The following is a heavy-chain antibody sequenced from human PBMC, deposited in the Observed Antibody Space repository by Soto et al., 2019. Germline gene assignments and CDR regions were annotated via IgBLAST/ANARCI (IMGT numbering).Heavy chain of an antibody. V-gene: IGHV1-69*13. CDR3: ARADRLQAHYYYGSDG. Sequence: SVKVSCKASGGTFSSYAISWVRQAPGQGLEWMGGIIPIFGTANYAQKFQGRVTITADESTSTAYMELSSLRSEDTAVYYCARADRLQAHYYYGSDGLGEGTTVIVSS. D-gene: IGHD4-4*01. J-gene: IGHJ6*04. CDR1: GGTFSSYA. CDR2: IIPIFGTA.